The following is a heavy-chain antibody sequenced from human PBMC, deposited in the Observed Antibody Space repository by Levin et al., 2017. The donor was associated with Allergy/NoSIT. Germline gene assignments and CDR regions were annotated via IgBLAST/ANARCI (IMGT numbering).Heavy chain of an antibody. J-gene: IGHJ6*02. V-gene: IGHV3-30*18. Sequence: GGSLRLSCAASGFTFSNYGMHWVRQAPGKGLEWVAAISNDGSNKYYADSVKGRFTVSRDNSKNTLYLQVNSLRAEDTAVYYCAKDSASCSSNSATYGMEVWGQGTSVTVS. D-gene: IGHD2-2*01. CDR3: AKDSASCSSNSATYGMEV. CDR1: GFTFSNYG. CDR2: ISNDGSNK.